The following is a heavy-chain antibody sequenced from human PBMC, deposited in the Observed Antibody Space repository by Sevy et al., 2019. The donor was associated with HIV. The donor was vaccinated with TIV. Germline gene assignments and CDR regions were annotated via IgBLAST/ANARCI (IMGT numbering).Heavy chain of an antibody. J-gene: IGHJ5*02. V-gene: IGHV3-30-3*01. Sequence: GESLKISCAASGFTFSSYAMHWVRQAPGKGLEWVAVISYDGSNKYYADSVKGRFTISRDNSKNTLYLQMNSLRAEDTAVYYCARSGVVATIGGWFDPWGQGTLVTVS. CDR1: GFTFSSYA. D-gene: IGHD5-12*01. CDR3: ARSGVVATIGGWFDP. CDR2: ISYDGSNK.